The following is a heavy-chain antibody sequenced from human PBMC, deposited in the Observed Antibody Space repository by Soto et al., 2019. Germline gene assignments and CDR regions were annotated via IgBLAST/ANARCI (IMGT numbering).Heavy chain of an antibody. CDR1: GYTFTSHG. Sequence: QVQLVQSGGEVKKPGASVKVSCRASGYTFTSHGISWVRQAPGQGLEWMGWISVYNGKTNYAQKLQGRLTMTTDTSTSTAYMELRGLRSDDTAVYYGARDEPDTARALEYWGQGTLVTVSS. CDR3: ARDEPDTARALEY. V-gene: IGHV1-18*01. CDR2: ISVYNGKT. D-gene: IGHD5-18*01. J-gene: IGHJ4*02.